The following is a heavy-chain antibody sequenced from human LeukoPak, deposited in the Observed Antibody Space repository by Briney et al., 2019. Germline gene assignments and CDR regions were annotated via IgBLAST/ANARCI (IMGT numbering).Heavy chain of an antibody. CDR1: GFTFSSYA. CDR2: ISGSGGST. Sequence: GGALRLSCAASGFTFSSYAMSWVRQAPGKGLEWVSAISGSGGSTYYADSVKGRFTISRDNSKNTLYLQMNSLRAEDTAVYYCAKGRAAAGLNWFDPWGQGTLVTVSS. J-gene: IGHJ5*02. CDR3: AKGRAAAGLNWFDP. D-gene: IGHD6-13*01. V-gene: IGHV3-23*01.